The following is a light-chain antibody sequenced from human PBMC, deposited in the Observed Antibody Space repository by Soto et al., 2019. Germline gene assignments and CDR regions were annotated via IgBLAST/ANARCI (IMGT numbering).Light chain of an antibody. J-gene: IGKJ2*01. CDR1: ESVSFY. Sequence: DIVLTQFPATLSFSPGERATLSCRASESVSFYLAWYQQKSGQAPRLLIYDASKRDTGIPARFSGSGSGTDFTLTISSLEPEDFAVYYCQQRRNWPGTFGQGTKLEIK. CDR3: QQRRNWPGT. V-gene: IGKV3-11*01. CDR2: DAS.